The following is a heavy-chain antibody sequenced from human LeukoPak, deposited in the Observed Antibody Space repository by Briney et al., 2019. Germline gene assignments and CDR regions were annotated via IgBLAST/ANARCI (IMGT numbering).Heavy chain of an antibody. Sequence: TLSLTCTVSGGSISSSNSYWGWIRQHPGKGLEWIGYIYYSGSTYYNLSLKSRVTISVDTSKNQFSLKLSSVTAADTAVYYCARVGTAGGNYFDYWGQGTLVTVSS. CDR1: GGSISSSNSY. J-gene: IGHJ4*02. CDR3: ARVGTAGGNYFDY. CDR2: IYYSGST. D-gene: IGHD1-14*01. V-gene: IGHV4-31*03.